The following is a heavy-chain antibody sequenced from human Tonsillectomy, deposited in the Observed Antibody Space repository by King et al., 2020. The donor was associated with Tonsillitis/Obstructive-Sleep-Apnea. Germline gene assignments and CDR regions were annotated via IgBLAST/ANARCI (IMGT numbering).Heavy chain of an antibody. D-gene: IGHD3-3*01. CDR1: GYTFTSYA. CDR3: ARVKDYDFWSGYYTGDY. Sequence: VQLVQSGAEVKKPGASVKVSCKASGYTFTSYAMHWVRQAPGQRLEWMGWFNHGNGKTNYSQEFPGRGTSTRDPSASTAYMELSSLRSEDTAVYYCARVKDYDFWSGYYTGDYWGQGTLVTVSS. J-gene: IGHJ4*02. CDR2: FNHGNGKT. V-gene: IGHV1-3*01.